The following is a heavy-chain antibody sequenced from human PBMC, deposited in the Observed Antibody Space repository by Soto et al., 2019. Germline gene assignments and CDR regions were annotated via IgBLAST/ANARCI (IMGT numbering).Heavy chain of an antibody. CDR3: SSHSPEDMRRT. D-gene: IGHD2-15*01. CDR1: GFTFSDSP. V-gene: IGHV3-73*02. CDR2: IRSKADSYAT. J-gene: IGHJ5*02. Sequence: EVQLVESGGGLVQPGGSLKLSCTASGFTFSDSPMHWVRQASGKGLEWVGPIRSKADSYATAYGASVKGRFTISRDDSKNTAYLQMNSLKTEDAAVYYCSSHSPEDMRRTWGQGTLVTVSS.